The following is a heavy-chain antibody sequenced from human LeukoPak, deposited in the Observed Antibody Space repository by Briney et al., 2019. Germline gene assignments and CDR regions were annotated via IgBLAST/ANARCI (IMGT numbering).Heavy chain of an antibody. CDR3: VRDRHGYYFDSSDYYPLGY. Sequence: GGSLRLSCAASGFXFSSFGIHWVRQAPGKGLEWLAFIGFDGREKYHIDSVKGRFTISRDDSMNTLHLQMDSLRAEDTAVYFCVRDRHGYYFDSSDYYPLGYWGQGTLVTVSS. V-gene: IGHV3-30*02. CDR2: IGFDGREK. J-gene: IGHJ4*02. D-gene: IGHD3-22*01. CDR1: GFXFSSFG.